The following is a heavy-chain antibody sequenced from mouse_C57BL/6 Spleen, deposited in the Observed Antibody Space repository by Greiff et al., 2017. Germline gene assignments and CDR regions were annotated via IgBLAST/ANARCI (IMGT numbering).Heavy chain of an antibody. Sequence: EVQLVESGPGLVKPSQSLSLTCSVTGYSITSGYYWNWIRQFPGNKLEWMGYISYDGSNNYNPSLKNRISITRDTSKNQFFLKLNSVTTEDTATYYCARNGIYYAMDYWGQGTSVTVSA. CDR2: ISYDGSN. V-gene: IGHV3-6*01. CDR1: GYSITSGYY. J-gene: IGHJ4*01. D-gene: IGHD1-1*01. CDR3: ARNGIYYAMDY.